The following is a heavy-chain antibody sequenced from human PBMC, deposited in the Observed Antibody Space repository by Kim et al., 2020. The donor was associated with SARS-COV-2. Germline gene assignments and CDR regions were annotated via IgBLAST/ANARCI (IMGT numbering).Heavy chain of an antibody. J-gene: IGHJ4*02. CDR3: AKATSRYCSGGSCYLYYFDY. CDR1: GFTFSSYA. D-gene: IGHD2-15*01. Sequence: GGSLRLSCAASGFTFSSYAMSWVRQAPGKGLEWVSAISGSGGSTYYADSVKGRFTISRDNSKNTLYLQMNSLRAEDTAVYYCAKATSRYCSGGSCYLYYFDYWGQGTLVTVSS. CDR2: ISGSGGST. V-gene: IGHV3-23*01.